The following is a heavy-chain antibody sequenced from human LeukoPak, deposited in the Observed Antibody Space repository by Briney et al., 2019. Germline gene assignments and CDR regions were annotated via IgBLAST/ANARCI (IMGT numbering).Heavy chain of an antibody. J-gene: IGHJ4*02. D-gene: IGHD6-19*01. V-gene: IGHV3-74*01. CDR3: ARGGWYGDY. CDR2: IETDGSST. Sequence: GGSLRLSCAASGFTVSSKYMSWVRQAPGKGLLWVARIETDGSSTAYADSVKGRFTISRDNAKNTLYLQMNSLRAEDTAVYYCARGGWYGDYWGQGTLVTVSS. CDR1: GFTVSSKY.